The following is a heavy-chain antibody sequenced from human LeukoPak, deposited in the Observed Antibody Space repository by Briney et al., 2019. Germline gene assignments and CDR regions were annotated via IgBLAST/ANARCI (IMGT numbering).Heavy chain of an antibody. CDR3: ARGPGGRRGYHPLEDYYYYYYMDV. CDR1: GGTFSSYA. J-gene: IGHJ6*03. Sequence: SVKVSCKASGGTFSSYAISWVRQAPGQGLEWMGGIIPIFGTANYAQKLQGRVTMTTDTSTSTAYMELRSLRSDDTAVYYCARGPGGRRGYHPLEDYYYYYYMDVWGKGTTVTVSS. CDR2: IIPIFGTA. V-gene: IGHV1-69*05. D-gene: IGHD3-22*01.